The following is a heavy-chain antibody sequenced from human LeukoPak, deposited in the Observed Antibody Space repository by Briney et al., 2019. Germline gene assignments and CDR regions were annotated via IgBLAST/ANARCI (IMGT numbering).Heavy chain of an antibody. J-gene: IGHJ5*02. Sequence: SETLTLTCAVYGGSFSGYYWSWIRQPPGKGLEWIGEINHSGSTNYNPSLKSRVTISVDTSKNQFSLKLSSVTAADTAVYYCARGSTRSCSWTNWFDPWGPGTLVTVSS. D-gene: IGHD6-13*01. V-gene: IGHV4-34*01. CDR3: ARGSTRSCSWTNWFDP. CDR2: INHSGST. CDR1: GGSFSGYY.